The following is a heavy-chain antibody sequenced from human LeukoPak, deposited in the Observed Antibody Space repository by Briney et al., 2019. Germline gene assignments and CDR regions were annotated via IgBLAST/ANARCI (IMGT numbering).Heavy chain of an antibody. J-gene: IGHJ4*02. Sequence: GGSLRLYCAASGFTFSDYYMSWIRQAPGKGLEWVSYISSSGSTIYYADSVKGRFTISRDNAKSSLYLQMNSLRAEDTAVYYCARYYSSGYYSNYWGQGTLVTVSS. D-gene: IGHD3-22*01. CDR2: ISSSGSTI. CDR1: GFTFSDYY. V-gene: IGHV3-11*01. CDR3: ARYYSSGYYSNY.